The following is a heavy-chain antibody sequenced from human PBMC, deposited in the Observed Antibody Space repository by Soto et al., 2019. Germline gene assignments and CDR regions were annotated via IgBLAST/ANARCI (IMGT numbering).Heavy chain of an antibody. V-gene: IGHV1-18*01. D-gene: IGHD3-22*01. Sequence: QAQLVQSGAEVKKSGASVMVSCKASGYTFSTYSVPWVRQAPGQGLEWMGWISAYNGYTNYAPKFQGRLPMTTDTATNTTDMEVRSPRLEDRAVYYDARARNSRGRAACGMDVWGQGTTVTVSS. CDR1: GYTFSTYS. CDR3: ARARNSRGRAACGMDV. J-gene: IGHJ6*02. CDR2: ISAYNGYT.